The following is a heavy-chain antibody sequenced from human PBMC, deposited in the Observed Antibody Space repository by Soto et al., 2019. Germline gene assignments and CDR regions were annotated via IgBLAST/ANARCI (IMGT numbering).Heavy chain of an antibody. D-gene: IGHD3-22*01. Sequence: GGSLRLSCAASGFTFSSYEMNWVRQAPGKGLEWVSYISRSGSTMYYADSVKGRFTISRDNAKNSLYLQMNSLRAEDTAVYYCARDEGPTYYYDSSGYPYGMDVWGQGTTVTVSS. CDR2: ISRSGSTM. V-gene: IGHV3-48*03. J-gene: IGHJ6*02. CDR1: GFTFSSYE. CDR3: ARDEGPTYYYDSSGYPYGMDV.